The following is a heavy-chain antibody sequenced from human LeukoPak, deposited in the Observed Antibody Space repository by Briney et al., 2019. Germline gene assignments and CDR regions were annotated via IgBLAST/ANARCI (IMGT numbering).Heavy chain of an antibody. J-gene: IGHJ4*02. V-gene: IGHV4-59*01. CDR2: IYYSGST. D-gene: IGHD3-22*01. CDR1: GGSISSYY. CDR3: ARGRAYYYDSSGYLNY. Sequence: RSSETLSLTCTVSGGSISSYYWSWIRQPPGKGLEWIGYIYYSGSTNYNPSLKSRVTISVDTSKNQFSLKLSSVTAADTAVYYCARGRAYYYDSSGYLNYWGQGTRVTVSS.